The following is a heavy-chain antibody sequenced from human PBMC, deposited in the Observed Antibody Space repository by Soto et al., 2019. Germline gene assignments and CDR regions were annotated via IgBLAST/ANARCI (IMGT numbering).Heavy chain of an antibody. CDR3: ARAVTYNWNYFDY. J-gene: IGHJ4*02. CDR1: GDSISSFY. Sequence: PSETLSLTCSVSGDSISSFYWSWIRQPAGKGLEWIGRVHATGSTNYNPSLKSRVIMSLDTSENQISMNLTSVTAADTAVYYCARAVTYNWNYFDYWGQGALVTVSS. CDR2: VHATGST. D-gene: IGHD1-20*01. V-gene: IGHV4-4*07.